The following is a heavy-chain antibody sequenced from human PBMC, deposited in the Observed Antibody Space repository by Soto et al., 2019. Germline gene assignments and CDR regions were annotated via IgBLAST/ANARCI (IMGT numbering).Heavy chain of an antibody. V-gene: IGHV5-10-1*01. CDR1: GYSFTSYW. D-gene: IGHD3-10*01. CDR2: IDPSDSYT. J-gene: IGHJ6*02. CDR3: ARHSYSASGFYYYGLDV. Sequence: RGESLKISCKASGYSFTSYWISWVRQMPGKGLEWMGRIDPSDSYTNVSPSFQGHVTISADKSISTAYLQWSSLKASDSAMYYCARHSYSASGFYYYGLDVWGQGTTVTVSS.